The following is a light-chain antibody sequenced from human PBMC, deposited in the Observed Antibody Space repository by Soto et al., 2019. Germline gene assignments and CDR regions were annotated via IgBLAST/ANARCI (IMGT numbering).Light chain of an antibody. Sequence: EIVLKQSPGTLSLSPGERATLSCRASQSVSSNYLAWYQQKPGQAPRLLIYGASSRATGIPDRFSGTGSGTDFTLTISGLEPEDFAVYYCQQYGTSPVTFGGGTKVEIK. CDR3: QQYGTSPVT. V-gene: IGKV3-20*01. J-gene: IGKJ4*01. CDR1: QSVSSNY. CDR2: GAS.